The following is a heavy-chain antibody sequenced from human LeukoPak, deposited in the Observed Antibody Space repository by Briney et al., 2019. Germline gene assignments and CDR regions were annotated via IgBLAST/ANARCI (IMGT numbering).Heavy chain of an antibody. D-gene: IGHD2-2*03. V-gene: IGHV3-43*02. CDR1: EFSFDDYA. CDR3: AKVIGYCSSTSCSLFDDAFDV. CDR2: ISGDAGST. Sequence: PGGSLRLSCAASEFSFDDYAMHWVRQAPGKGLEWVSLISGDAGSTYYADSVRGRFSISRDNSKNSLFLQMNILRTEDTAFYFCAKVIGYCSSTSCSLFDDAFDVWGQGTMVTVSS. J-gene: IGHJ3*01.